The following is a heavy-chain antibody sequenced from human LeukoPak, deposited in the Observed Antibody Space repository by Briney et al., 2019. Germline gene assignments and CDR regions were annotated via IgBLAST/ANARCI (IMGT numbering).Heavy chain of an antibody. CDR3: AKDIVAAGLFFDY. CDR2: IDNSGGTT. V-gene: IGHV3-11*01. D-gene: IGHD6-13*01. J-gene: IGHJ4*02. Sequence: GGSLRLSCAASGFIFSEYYMGWIRQAPGKGLEWVSYIDNSGGTTYCADSVKGRFTISRDDAKNSLFLQMNSLRAEDTAVYYCAKDIVAAGLFFDYWGQGILVTVSS. CDR1: GFIFSEYY.